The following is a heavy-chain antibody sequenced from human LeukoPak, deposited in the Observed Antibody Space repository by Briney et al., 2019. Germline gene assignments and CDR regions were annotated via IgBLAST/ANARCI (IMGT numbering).Heavy chain of an antibody. D-gene: IGHD2-15*01. CDR2: ISSSCSYI. CDR1: GFTFSSYS. J-gene: IGHJ4*02. Sequence: PGGSLRLSCAASGFTFSSYSMNWVRQAPGEGLEWVSSISSSCSYIYYADSVKGRFTISRDNAKNSLYLQMNSLRAEDTAVYYCARAHYCSGGSCYLDYWGQGTLVTVSS. CDR3: ARAHYCSGGSCYLDY. V-gene: IGHV3-21*01.